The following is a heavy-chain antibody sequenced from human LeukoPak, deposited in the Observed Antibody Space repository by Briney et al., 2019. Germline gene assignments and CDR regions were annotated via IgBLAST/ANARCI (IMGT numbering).Heavy chain of an antibody. Sequence: PGGSLRLSCAASGFSFSSYEMNWVRQAPGKGLEWVSSISSSSSYIYYADSVKGRFTISRDNAKNSLYLQMNSLRAEDTAVYYCVRTGTTSGFDPWGQGTLVTVSS. D-gene: IGHD1-1*01. V-gene: IGHV3-21*01. J-gene: IGHJ5*02. CDR2: ISSSSSYI. CDR3: VRTGTTSGFDP. CDR1: GFSFSSYE.